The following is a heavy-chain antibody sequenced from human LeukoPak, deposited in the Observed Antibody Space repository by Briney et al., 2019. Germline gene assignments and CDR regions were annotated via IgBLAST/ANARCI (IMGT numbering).Heavy chain of an antibody. CDR2: INHSGST. Sequence: SETLSLTCAVYGGSLSGYYWSWIRQPPGKGLEWIGEINHSGSTNYNPSLKSRVTISVDTSKNQFSLKLSSVTAADTAVYYCAREILDYGEFLGFDYYYYMDVWGKGTTVTVSS. V-gene: IGHV4-34*01. CDR3: AREILDYGEFLGFDYYYYMDV. D-gene: IGHD4-17*01. J-gene: IGHJ6*03. CDR1: GGSLSGYY.